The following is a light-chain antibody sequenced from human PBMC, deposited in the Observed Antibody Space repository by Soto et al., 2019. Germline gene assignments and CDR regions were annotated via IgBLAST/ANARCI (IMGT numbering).Light chain of an antibody. CDR2: DAS. CDR1: QSVSST. J-gene: IGKJ4*01. CDR3: KQYNNWPLT. Sequence: EVVMTQSPATLSVSPGDKVSLSCRASQSVSSTFFAWYQQKPGQAPRLLXYDASYRANGIPDRFSGSGSGTEFTLTISSLQSEDFAVYYCKQYNNWPLTFGGGTKVDIK. V-gene: IGKV3D-15*01.